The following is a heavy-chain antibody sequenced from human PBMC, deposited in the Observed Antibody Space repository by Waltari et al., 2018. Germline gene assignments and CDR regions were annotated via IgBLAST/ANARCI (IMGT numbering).Heavy chain of an antibody. V-gene: IGHV1-2*02. CDR2: IHPGGGDT. Sequence: QVQLVQSGAELKNPGASVRVSCKPSGSPFTNFYFHWVRQAPGQGLEWMGWIHPGGGDTNYAQKFQGRVTLTRDTSIDTAYLELNGLTSDDTAIYYCARDHNWGPDYWGQGTLVTVSS. CDR1: GSPFTNFY. J-gene: IGHJ4*02. D-gene: IGHD7-27*01. CDR3: ARDHNWGPDY.